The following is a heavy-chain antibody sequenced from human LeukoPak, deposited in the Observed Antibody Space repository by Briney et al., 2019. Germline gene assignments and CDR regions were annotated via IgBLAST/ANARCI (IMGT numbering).Heavy chain of an antibody. CDR2: ISSSSSYI. J-gene: IGHJ3*02. CDR3: AREPGIAAAGIDAFDI. V-gene: IGHV3-21*01. CDR1: GFTFSSYS. Sequence: GGSLRLSCAASGFTFSSYSMNWVRQAPGKGLEWVSSISSSSSYIYYADSVKGRFTISRDNAKNSLYLQMNSLRAEDMAVYYCAREPGIAAAGIDAFDIWGQGTMVTVSS. D-gene: IGHD6-13*01.